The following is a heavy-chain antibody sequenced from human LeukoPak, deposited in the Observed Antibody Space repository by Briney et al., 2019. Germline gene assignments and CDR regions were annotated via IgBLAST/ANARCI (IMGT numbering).Heavy chain of an antibody. Sequence: SETLSLTCTVSGGSMSSYYWSWIRQPPGKGLEWIGYVYYSGSTNYNPSLKSRVAISIDTSKNQFSLRLSSVTAADTAVYYCASGTGDYWGQGTLVTVSS. CDR2: VYYSGST. V-gene: IGHV4-59*01. CDR1: GGSMSSYY. D-gene: IGHD1-1*01. CDR3: ASGTGDY. J-gene: IGHJ4*02.